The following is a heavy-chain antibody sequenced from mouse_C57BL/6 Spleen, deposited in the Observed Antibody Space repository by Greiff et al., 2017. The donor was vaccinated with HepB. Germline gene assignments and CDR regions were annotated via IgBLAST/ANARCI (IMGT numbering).Heavy chain of an antibody. J-gene: IGHJ2*01. CDR3: ARGVNYVDY. V-gene: IGHV1-69*01. Sequence: QVQLKQPGAELVMPGASVKLSCKASGYTFTSYWMHWVKQRPGQGLEWIGEIDPSDSYTNYNQKFKGKSTLTVDKSSSTAYMQLSSLTSEDSAVYYCARGVNYVDYWGQGTTLTVSS. CDR1: GYTFTSYW. D-gene: IGHD2-2*01. CDR2: IDPSDSYT.